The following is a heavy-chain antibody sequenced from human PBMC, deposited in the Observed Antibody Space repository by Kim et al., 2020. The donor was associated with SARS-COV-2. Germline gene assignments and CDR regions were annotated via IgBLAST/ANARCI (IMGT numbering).Heavy chain of an antibody. V-gene: IGHV3-23*01. CDR2: ITGPGNT. CDR1: GFKFNIFS. J-gene: IGHJ3*01. Sequence: GGSLRLSCAASGFKFNIFSMGWVRQAPGKGLECVSAITGPGNTYYADSVRGRFTISRDNSNNMLFLQMNSLRAEDTALYYCARRVEGAFNFWGQGTVVTV. CDR3: ARRVEGAFNF.